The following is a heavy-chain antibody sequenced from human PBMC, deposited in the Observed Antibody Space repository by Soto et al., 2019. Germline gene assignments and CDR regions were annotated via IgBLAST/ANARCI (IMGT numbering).Heavy chain of an antibody. CDR1: GFTFSSYA. Sequence: QVQLVESGGGVVQPGRSLRLSCAASGFTFSSYAMHWVRQAPGKGLEWVAVISYDGSNKYYADSVKGRFTISSDNSKNSRYLKMNSLRAEDTAVYYCARENLIAARTTGWFDPWGQGTLVTVSS. D-gene: IGHD6-6*01. V-gene: IGHV3-30-3*01. CDR2: ISYDGSNK. J-gene: IGHJ5*02. CDR3: ARENLIAARTTGWFDP.